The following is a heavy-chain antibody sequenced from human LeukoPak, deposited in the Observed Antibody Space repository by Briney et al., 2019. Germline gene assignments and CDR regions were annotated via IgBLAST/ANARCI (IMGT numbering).Heavy chain of an antibody. CDR3: ARACLLWFGDEEPHYYYYGMDV. D-gene: IGHD3-10*01. CDR2: ISAYNGNT. Sequence: HAASVKVSCKASGYTFTSYGISWVRQAPGQGLEWMGWISAYNGNTNYAQKLQGRVTMTTDTSMSTAYMELRSPRSDDTAVHYCARACLLWFGDEEPHYYYYGMDVWGQGTTVTVSS. V-gene: IGHV1-18*01. CDR1: GYTFTSYG. J-gene: IGHJ6*02.